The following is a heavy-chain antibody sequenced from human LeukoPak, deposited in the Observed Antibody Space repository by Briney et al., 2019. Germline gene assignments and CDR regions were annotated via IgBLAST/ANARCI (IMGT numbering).Heavy chain of an antibody. D-gene: IGHD5-18*01. J-gene: IGHJ4*02. V-gene: IGHV4-59*01. CDR1: GGSISSYY. Sequence: SETLSLTCTVSGGSISSYYWSWIRQPPGKGLEWIGYIYYSGSTNYNPSLKSRVTISVDTSKNQFSLKLSSVTAADTAVYYCARDPDTGIDYWGQGTLVTVSS. CDR2: IYYSGST. CDR3: ARDPDTGIDY.